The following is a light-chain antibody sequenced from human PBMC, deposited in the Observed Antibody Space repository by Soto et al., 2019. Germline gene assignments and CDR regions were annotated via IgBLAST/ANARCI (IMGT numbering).Light chain of an antibody. Sequence: EIGLTQSPVTLSLSPGERATLSCRASQSVSSYLAWYQQKPGQAPRLLIYDASNRATGIPARFSGGGSGTDFTLTIDKLEPDDFAIDYCQQRSNWPPITFGQGTRLAIK. J-gene: IGKJ5*01. CDR3: QQRSNWPPIT. CDR2: DAS. CDR1: QSVSSY. V-gene: IGKV3-11*01.